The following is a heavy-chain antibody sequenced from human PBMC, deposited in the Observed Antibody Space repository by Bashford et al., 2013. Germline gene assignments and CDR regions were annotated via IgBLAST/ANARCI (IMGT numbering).Heavy chain of an antibody. D-gene: IGHD1/OR15-1a*01. V-gene: IGHV5-51*01. CDR3: ARNNSAFHHGTFDI. CDR2: IYPGDSSS. J-gene: IGHJ3*02. Sequence: ESLKXSCKGSGYSFATHWIGWVRQMPGKGPGSGMGVIYPGDSSSTIQSVRSQGQVTISADRSINTAYLQWSSLKASDTAMYFCARNNSAFHHGTFDIWGQGTMVTVSS. CDR1: GYSFATHW.